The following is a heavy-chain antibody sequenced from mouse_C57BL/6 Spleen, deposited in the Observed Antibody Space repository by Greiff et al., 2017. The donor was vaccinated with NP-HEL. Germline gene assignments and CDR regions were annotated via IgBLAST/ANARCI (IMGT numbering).Heavy chain of an antibody. Sequence: QVQLQQSGPELVKPGASVKISCKASGYAFSSSWMNWVKQRPGKGLEWIGRIYPGDGDTNYNGKFKGKATLTADKSSSTAYMQLSSLTSEDSAVYVWARSSLITTVVAEMDYWGQGTSVTVSS. CDR2: IYPGDGDT. V-gene: IGHV1-82*01. CDR1: GYAFSSSW. CDR3: ARSSLITTVVAEMDY. J-gene: IGHJ4*01. D-gene: IGHD1-1*01.